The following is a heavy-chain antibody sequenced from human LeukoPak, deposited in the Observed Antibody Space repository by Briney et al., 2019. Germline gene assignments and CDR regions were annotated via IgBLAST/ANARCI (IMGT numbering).Heavy chain of an antibody. CDR3: ANHNGYYFDN. D-gene: IGHD1-1*01. CDR1: GFTFSSYA. CDR2: ISGSGGST. V-gene: IGHV3-23*01. J-gene: IGHJ4*02. Sequence: GGSLRLSCAASGFTFSSYAMSWVHQAPGKGLVWVSAISGSGGSTYSADSVKGRFTISRDNSKSTLYLQMNSLRGEDTAIYYCANHNGYYFDNWGQGTLVTVSS.